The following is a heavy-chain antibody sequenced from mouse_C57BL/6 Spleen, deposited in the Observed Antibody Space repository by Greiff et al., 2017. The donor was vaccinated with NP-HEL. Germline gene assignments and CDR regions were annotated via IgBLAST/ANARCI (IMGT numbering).Heavy chain of an antibody. Sequence: VQLQQPGAELVMPGASVKLSCKASGYTFTSYWMHWVKQRPGQGLEWIGEIDPSDSYTNYNQKFKGKSTLTVDKSSSTAYMQLSSLTSEDSAVYYCARKDDGYYVWFAYWGQGTLVTVSA. CDR3: ARKDDGYYVWFAY. J-gene: IGHJ3*01. CDR1: GYTFTSYW. D-gene: IGHD2-3*01. CDR2: IDPSDSYT. V-gene: IGHV1-69*01.